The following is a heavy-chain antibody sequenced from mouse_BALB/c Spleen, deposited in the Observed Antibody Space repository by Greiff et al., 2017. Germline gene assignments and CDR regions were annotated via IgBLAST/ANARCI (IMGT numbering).Heavy chain of an antibody. V-gene: IGHV14-3*02. Sequence: VHVKQSGAELVKPGASVKLSCTASGFNIKDTYMHWVKQRPEQGLEWIGRIDPANGNTKYDPKFQGKATITADTSSNTAYLQLSSLTSEDTAVYYCASLLDYFDYWGQGTTLTVSS. CDR1: GFNIKDTY. CDR3: ASLLDYFDY. D-gene: IGHD1-1*01. CDR2: IDPANGNT. J-gene: IGHJ2*01.